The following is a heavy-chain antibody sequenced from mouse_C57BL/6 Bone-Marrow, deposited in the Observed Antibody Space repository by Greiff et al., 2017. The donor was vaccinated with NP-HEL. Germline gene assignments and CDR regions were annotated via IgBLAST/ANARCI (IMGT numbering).Heavy chain of an antibody. J-gene: IGHJ4*01. Sequence: EVQLQQSGPELVKPGASVKIPCKASGYTFTDYNMDWVKQSHGKSLEWIGDINPNNGGTIYNQKFKGKATLTVDKSSSTAYMELRSLTSEDTAVYYCARKYYGSSHDYYAMDYWGQGTSVTVSS. CDR1: GYTFTDYN. V-gene: IGHV1-18*01. D-gene: IGHD1-1*01. CDR3: ARKYYGSSHDYYAMDY. CDR2: INPNNGGT.